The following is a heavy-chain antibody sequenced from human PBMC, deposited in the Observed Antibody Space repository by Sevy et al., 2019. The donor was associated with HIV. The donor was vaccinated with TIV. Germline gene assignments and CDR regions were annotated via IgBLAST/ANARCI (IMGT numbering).Heavy chain of an antibody. CDR1: GFTFSSHW. CDR3: ARGQLLQFLEWPSYGLDV. V-gene: IGHV3-74*01. CDR2: INNHGTIT. Sequence: GGSLRLSCAVSGFTFSSHWMFWVRQAPGKGLVWVSHINNHGTITNYADSVKGRFAISRDNTKNTIYLQMNSLRAEDTAVYYCARGQLLQFLEWPSYGLDVWGQGTTVTVSS. J-gene: IGHJ6*02. D-gene: IGHD3-3*01.